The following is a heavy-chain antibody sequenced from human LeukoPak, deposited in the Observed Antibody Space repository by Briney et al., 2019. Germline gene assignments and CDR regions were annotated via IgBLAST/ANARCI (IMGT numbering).Heavy chain of an antibody. D-gene: IGHD1-26*01. Sequence: SETLSLTCAVYGGSFSGYYWSWIRQPPGKGLEWIGEISHSGSTNYNPSLKSRVTISVDTSKNQFSLKLSSVTAADTAVYYCAFWSGSYDSWGQGTLVTVSS. CDR2: ISHSGST. CDR3: AFWSGSYDS. J-gene: IGHJ4*02. V-gene: IGHV4-34*01. CDR1: GGSFSGYY.